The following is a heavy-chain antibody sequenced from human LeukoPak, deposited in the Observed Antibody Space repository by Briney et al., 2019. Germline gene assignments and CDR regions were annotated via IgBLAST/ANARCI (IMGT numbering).Heavy chain of an antibody. V-gene: IGHV1-24*01. CDR2: FDPEDGET. Sequence: ASVKVSCKVSGYTLTELSMHWVRQAPGKGLEWMGGFDPEDGETIYAQKFQGRVTMTEDTSTDTAYMELSSLRSEDTAVYYCATALKWEPRGWFDPWGQGTLVTVSS. J-gene: IGHJ5*02. CDR1: GYTLTELS. CDR3: ATALKWEPRGWFDP. D-gene: IGHD1-26*01.